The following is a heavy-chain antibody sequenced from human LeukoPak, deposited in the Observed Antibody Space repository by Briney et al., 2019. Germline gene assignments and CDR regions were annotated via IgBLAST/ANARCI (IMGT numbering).Heavy chain of an antibody. CDR2: IYHSGST. Sequence: SQTLSLTCTVSGGSTSSGGYYCSWIRQPPGKGLEWIGYIYHSGSTYYNPSLKSRVTISVDRSKNQFSLKLSSVTAADTAVYYCARRGRFLEWLLYPWGQGTLVTVSS. V-gene: IGHV4-30-2*01. J-gene: IGHJ5*02. CDR3: ARRGRFLEWLLYP. CDR1: GGSTSSGGYY. D-gene: IGHD3-3*01.